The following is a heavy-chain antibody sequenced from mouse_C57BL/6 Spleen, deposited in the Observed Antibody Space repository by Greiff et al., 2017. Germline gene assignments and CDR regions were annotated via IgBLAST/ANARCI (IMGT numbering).Heavy chain of an antibody. J-gene: IGHJ4*01. CDR1: GYTFTSYW. CDR3: ARSSNYGGAMDY. D-gene: IGHD2-5*01. Sequence: VQLQQPGAELVRPGSSVTLSCKASGYTFTSYWLHWVKQRPIQGLEWIGNIDSSDSETHYNQKFKDNATLTVDKSSRTAYMQHCRLTSDDSAVYSCARSSNYGGAMDYWGQGTSVTVSS. CDR2: IDSSDSET. V-gene: IGHV1-52*01.